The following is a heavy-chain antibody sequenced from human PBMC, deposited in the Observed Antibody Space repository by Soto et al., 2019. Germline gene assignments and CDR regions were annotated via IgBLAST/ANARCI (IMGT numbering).Heavy chain of an antibody. CDR3: ARVTMIRVVSHFDL. D-gene: IGHD3-22*01. J-gene: IGHJ2*01. Sequence: QVQLQESGPGLVKPTETLTLTCTVSGASIRSGGYYWSWIRQHPGKALEWIGYIYYSGSTYYNPSLKSRVTFSLDTSENQFSLNLNSVTAADTAVYYCARVTMIRVVSHFDLWGRGTLVTVSS. CDR1: GASIRSGGYY. V-gene: IGHV4-31*03. CDR2: IYYSGST.